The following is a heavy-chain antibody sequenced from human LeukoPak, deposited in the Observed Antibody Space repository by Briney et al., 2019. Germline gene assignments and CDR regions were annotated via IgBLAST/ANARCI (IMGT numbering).Heavy chain of an antibody. CDR3: ARHKRSLPYDF. V-gene: IGHV5-51*01. CDR2: IYPSDSDT. J-gene: IGHJ4*02. Sequence: GESLKISCRGSGYSFTSYWIGWVRQMPGKGLEWMGIIYPSDSDTRYSPSFQGQVTISADKSINTAYLQWSSLKASDTAMYYCARHKRSLPYDFWGQGTLVTVSS. CDR1: GYSFTSYW. D-gene: IGHD3-3*01.